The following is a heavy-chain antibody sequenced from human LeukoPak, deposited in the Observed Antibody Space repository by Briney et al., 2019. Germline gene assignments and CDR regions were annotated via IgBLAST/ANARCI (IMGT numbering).Heavy chain of an antibody. D-gene: IGHD5-24*01. Sequence: GGSLRLSCAASGFTFDDYGISWVRLGPGKGLEWVSGINWNGGSTDYADSVKGRFTISRDNAKNSLYLQMNSLRAEDTALYYCARDRGYNYDYWGQGTLVTVSS. CDR3: ARDRGYNYDY. V-gene: IGHV3-20*04. J-gene: IGHJ4*02. CDR1: GFTFDDYG. CDR2: INWNGGST.